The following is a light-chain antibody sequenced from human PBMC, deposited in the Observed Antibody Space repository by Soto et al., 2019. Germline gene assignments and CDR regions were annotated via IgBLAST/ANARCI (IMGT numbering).Light chain of an antibody. CDR3: QQSYSSPPWT. J-gene: IGKJ1*01. CDR2: GAS. CDR1: QSVSKF. V-gene: IGKV1-39*01. Sequence: DIHLTQSPSSLAASVGHMVSITCRAGQSVSKFLHWYQQKPGKPPKLLIYGASNLQRGVPSRFSGSGSGTHFTLTIAGLQLEDFATYFCQQSYSSPPWTFGQGTKVDIK.